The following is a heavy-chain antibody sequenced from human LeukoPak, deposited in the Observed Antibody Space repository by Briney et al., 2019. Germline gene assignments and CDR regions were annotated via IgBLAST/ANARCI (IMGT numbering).Heavy chain of an antibody. J-gene: IGHJ6*03. CDR2: IYPGDSDT. Sequence: ESLKISCQGSGYSFTSYWIAWVRQMPGKGLEWMGIIYPGDSDTKYSPSFQGQVTISADKSISTAYLQWSSLKASDTAIYYCARRSAYYYYMDVWGKGTRVTVSS. CDR1: GYSFTSYW. D-gene: IGHD2-2*01. CDR3: ARRSAYYYYMDV. V-gene: IGHV5-51*01.